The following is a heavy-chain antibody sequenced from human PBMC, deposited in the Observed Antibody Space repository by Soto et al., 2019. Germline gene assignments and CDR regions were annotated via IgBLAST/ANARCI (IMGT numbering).Heavy chain of an antibody. V-gene: IGHV1-69*02. CDR3: SRAGYSSSWTYY. CDR1: GGTFSSYT. D-gene: IGHD6-13*01. Sequence: QVQLVQSGAEVKKPGSSVKVSCKASGGTFSSYTISWVRQAPGQGLEWMGRIIPILGIANYAQKFQGRVTIPADKSTSTAYMELSSLRSDDTDVYYCSRAGYSSSWTYYWGQGTLVTVSS. CDR2: IIPILGIA. J-gene: IGHJ4*02.